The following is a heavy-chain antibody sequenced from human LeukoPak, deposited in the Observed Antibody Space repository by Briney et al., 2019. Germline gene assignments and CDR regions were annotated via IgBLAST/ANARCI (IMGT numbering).Heavy chain of an antibody. D-gene: IGHD6-19*01. CDR1: GGTFSSYA. J-gene: IGHJ4*02. Sequence: AASVKVSCKASGGTFSSYAISWVRQAPGQGLEWMGRIIPIFGIANYAQKFQGRVTITADKSTSTAYMELSSLRSEDTAVYYRARDVGGIAVAGTVDWGQGTLVTVSS. CDR3: ARDVGGIAVAGTVD. CDR2: IIPIFGIA. V-gene: IGHV1-69*04.